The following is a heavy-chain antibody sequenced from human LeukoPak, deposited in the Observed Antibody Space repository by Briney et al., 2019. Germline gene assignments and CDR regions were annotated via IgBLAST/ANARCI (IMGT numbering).Heavy chain of an antibody. CDR1: GFTVSSKY. V-gene: IGHV3-73*01. CDR3: TRLSYCSSTSCYLTGDY. CDR2: IRSKANSYAT. Sequence: GGSLRLSCAASGFTVSSKYMSWVRQASGKGLEWVGRIRSKANSYATAYAASVKGRFTISRDDSKNTAYLQMNSLKTEDTAVYYCTRLSYCSSTSCYLTGDYWGQGTLVTVSS. D-gene: IGHD2-2*01. J-gene: IGHJ4*02.